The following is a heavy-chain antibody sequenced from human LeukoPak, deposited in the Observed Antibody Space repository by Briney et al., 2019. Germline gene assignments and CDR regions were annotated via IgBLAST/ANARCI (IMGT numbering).Heavy chain of an antibody. J-gene: IGHJ4*02. CDR3: ARAGENYDSSGYYYEDY. CDR2: INPNSGGT. V-gene: IGHV1-2*02. D-gene: IGHD3-22*01. Sequence: ASVKVSCKASGYTFTGYYMHWVRQAPGQELEWMGWINPNSGGTNYAQKFQGRVTMTRDTSISTAYMELSRLRSDDTAVYYCARAGENYDSSGYYYEDYWGQGTLVTVSS. CDR1: GYTFTGYY.